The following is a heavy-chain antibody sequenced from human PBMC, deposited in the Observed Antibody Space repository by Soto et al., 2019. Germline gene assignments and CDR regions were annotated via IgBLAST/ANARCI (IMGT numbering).Heavy chain of an antibody. Sequence: GGSLRLSCAASGFTFSSYGMHWVRQAPGKGLEWVAVIWYDGSNKYYADSVKGRFTISRDNSKNTLYLQMNSLRAEDTAVYYCARDGRRGDVVVPAATGWFDPWGQGTLVTVSS. V-gene: IGHV3-33*01. CDR2: IWYDGSNK. CDR3: ARDGRRGDVVVPAATGWFDP. CDR1: GFTFSSYG. J-gene: IGHJ5*02. D-gene: IGHD2-2*01.